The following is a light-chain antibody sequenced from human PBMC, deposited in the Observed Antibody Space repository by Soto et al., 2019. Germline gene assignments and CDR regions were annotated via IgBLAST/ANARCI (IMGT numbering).Light chain of an antibody. CDR2: DAS. CDR3: QQRSNWPT. CDR1: QTVSSY. J-gene: IGKJ1*01. Sequence: EIVLTQSPGILSLSPGERATLSCRASQTVSSYLAWYQQRPGQAPRLLIYDASNRATGIPARFSGSGSGTDFTLTISSLEPEDFAVYYCQQRSNWPTFGQGTKVDIK. V-gene: IGKV3-11*01.